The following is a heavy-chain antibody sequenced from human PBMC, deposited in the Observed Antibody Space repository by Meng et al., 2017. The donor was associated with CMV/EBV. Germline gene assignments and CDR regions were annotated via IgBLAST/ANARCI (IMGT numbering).Heavy chain of an antibody. CDR1: GVTFSSCT. Sequence: SVKVSCNASGVTFSSCTLSWVRQAPGQGREWMGGITPIFGVAQYAQNFQGRVTITADEDTNTAYMDVSSLRSEDTAVYYCATGATTSRFRVDYWGQGTLVTVSS. D-gene: IGHD2-2*01. CDR3: ATGATTSRFRVDY. V-gene: IGHV1-69*13. CDR2: ITPIFGVA. J-gene: IGHJ4*02.